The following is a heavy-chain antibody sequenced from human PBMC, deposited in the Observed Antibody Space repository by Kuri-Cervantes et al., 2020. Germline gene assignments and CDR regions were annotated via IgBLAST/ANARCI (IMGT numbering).Heavy chain of an antibody. CDR3: AQDIGGTGHYA. CDR2: IWYDGSNK. CDR1: GFTFSSYG. Sequence: GGSLRLSCAASGFTFSSYGMHWVRQAPGKGLEWVAVIWYDGSNKYYADSVKGRFTISRDNSKNTLYLQMNSLRAEDTALYYCAQDIGGTGHYAWGQGTMVTVSS. D-gene: IGHD2-15*01. V-gene: IGHV3-30*02. J-gene: IGHJ3*01.